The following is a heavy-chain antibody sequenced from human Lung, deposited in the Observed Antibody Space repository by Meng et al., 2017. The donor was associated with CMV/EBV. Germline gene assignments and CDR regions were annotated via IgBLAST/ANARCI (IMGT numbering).Heavy chain of an antibody. CDR2: IIPIFGTT. J-gene: IGHJ2*01. D-gene: IGHD3/OR15-3a*01. CDR3: ATHDFLRGHWYFDL. V-gene: IGHV1-69*05. CDR1: GHTFSNYA. Sequence: ASGHTFSNYAISWVRQAPGQGLEWMGGIIPIFGTTNSAQKFQGRVTITTDESRSTAYMELSSLTSEDTAVYYCATHDFLRGHWYFDLWGRGTLVTVSS.